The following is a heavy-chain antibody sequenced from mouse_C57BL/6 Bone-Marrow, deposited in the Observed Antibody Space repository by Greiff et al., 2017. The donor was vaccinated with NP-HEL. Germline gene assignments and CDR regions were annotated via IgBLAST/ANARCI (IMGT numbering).Heavy chain of an antibody. V-gene: IGHV1-15*01. CDR2: IDPETGGT. J-gene: IGHJ2*01. D-gene: IGHD1-1*01. CDR1: GYTFTDYE. Sequence: VHLVESGAELVRPGASVTLSCKASGYTFTDYEMHWVKQTPVHGLEWIGAIDPETGGTAYNQKFKGKAILTADKSSSTAYMELRSLTSEDSAVYYCTRRFYYYGSSYDYWGQGTTLTVSS. CDR3: TRRFYYYGSSYDY.